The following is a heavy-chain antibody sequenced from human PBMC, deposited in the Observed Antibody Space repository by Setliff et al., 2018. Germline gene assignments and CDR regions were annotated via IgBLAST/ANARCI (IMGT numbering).Heavy chain of an antibody. V-gene: IGHV4-38-2*02. Sequence: TSETLSLTCTVSGYSISSGYYWGWIRQPPGKGLEWIGEINHSGSTNYNPSLKSRVTISVDTSKNQFSLKLSSVTAADTAVYYCARVAHTGGNYWGQGTLVTVSS. D-gene: IGHD3-16*01. J-gene: IGHJ4*02. CDR1: GYSISSGYY. CDR2: INHSGST. CDR3: ARVAHTGGNY.